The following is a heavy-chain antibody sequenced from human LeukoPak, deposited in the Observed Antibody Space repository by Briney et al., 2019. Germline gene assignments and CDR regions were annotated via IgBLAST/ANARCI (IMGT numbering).Heavy chain of an antibody. CDR1: GYSISNDYY. V-gene: IGHV4-38-2*02. D-gene: IGHD4-23*01. J-gene: IGHJ4*02. CDR2: IHHSGST. CDR3: ARELYGGNSAY. Sequence: SETLSLTCTVSGYSISNDYYWGWIRQPPGKGLEWIGIIHHSGSTYYNPSLKSRVTISVETSKNQFSLKLSSVTAADTAVYYCARELYGGNSAYWGQGTLVTVSS.